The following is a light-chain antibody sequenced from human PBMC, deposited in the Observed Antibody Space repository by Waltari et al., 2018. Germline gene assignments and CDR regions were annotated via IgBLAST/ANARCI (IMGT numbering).Light chain of an antibody. CDR2: EVS. Sequence: QSALTQPAPASGSPGQSSTISSTGTSSAVAVYNYISWYQQHPGKAPKLMIYEVSNRPSGVSHRFSGSKSGNTASLTISGLQAEDEADYYCSSYTSSSTEVFGTGTKVTVL. CDR1: SSAVAVYNY. CDR3: SSYTSSSTEV. V-gene: IGLV2-14*01. J-gene: IGLJ1*01.